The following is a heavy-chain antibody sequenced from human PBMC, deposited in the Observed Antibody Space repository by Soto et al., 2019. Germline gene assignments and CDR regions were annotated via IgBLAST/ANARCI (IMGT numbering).Heavy chain of an antibody. CDR1: GYTFTSYG. CDR3: ARTLSTGYSSGWSLPSCYYYGMDV. J-gene: IGHJ6*02. D-gene: IGHD6-19*01. V-gene: IGHV1-18*01. CDR2: ISAYNGNT. Sequence: ASVKVSCKASGYTFTSYGISWVRQAPGQGLEWMGWISAYNGNTNYAQKLQCRVTMTTDTSTSTAYMELRSLRSDDTAVYYCARTLSTGYSSGWSLPSCYYYGMDVWGQGTTVTVSS.